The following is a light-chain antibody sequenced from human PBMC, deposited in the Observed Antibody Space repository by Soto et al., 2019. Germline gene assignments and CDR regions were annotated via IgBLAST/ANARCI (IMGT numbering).Light chain of an antibody. CDR2: EDS. J-gene: IGLJ3*02. Sequence: QSALTQPASVSGSPGQSIPISCTGTSSDAGNYNFVSWYQQHPGKAPKVIIYEDSTRPSGVSNRISGSKSGNTASLTISGLQAEDEADYCCCSYAGSSTSWVFGGGTQLTVL. V-gene: IGLV2-23*01. CDR3: CSYAGSSTSWV. CDR1: SSDAGNYNF.